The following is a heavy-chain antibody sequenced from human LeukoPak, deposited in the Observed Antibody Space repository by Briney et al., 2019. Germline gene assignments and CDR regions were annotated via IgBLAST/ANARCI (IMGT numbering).Heavy chain of an antibody. CDR2: ISDSGGYT. Sequence: GALRLSCAASGLTFRTYAMSWVRQAPGKGLEWVSSISDSGGYTFYAVSVKGRFTISRDNSKNTVYLQMNSLRAEDTAVYYCAKGGSYRSQPYFDYWGQGTPVTVSS. V-gene: IGHV3-23*01. D-gene: IGHD3-16*02. CDR1: GLTFRTYA. CDR3: AKGGSYRSQPYFDY. J-gene: IGHJ4*02.